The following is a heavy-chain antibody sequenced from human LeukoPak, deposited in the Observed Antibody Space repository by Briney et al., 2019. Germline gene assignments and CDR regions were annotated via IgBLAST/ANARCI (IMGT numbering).Heavy chain of an antibody. D-gene: IGHD6-6*01. Sequence: ASVEVSCKTSGYTFSTYGVNWVRQAHGQGLERMGWISVYNGNTRYAQKFQGRVTMRTDTSTSTAYLELRSLRTDDTAVYYCARDLLAARPGWFDPWGQGTLVTVSS. CDR2: ISVYNGNT. J-gene: IGHJ5*02. V-gene: IGHV1-18*01. CDR3: ARDLLAARPGWFDP. CDR1: GYTFSTYG.